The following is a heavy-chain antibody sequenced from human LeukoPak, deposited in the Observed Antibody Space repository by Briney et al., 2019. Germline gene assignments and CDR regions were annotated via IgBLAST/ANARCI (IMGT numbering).Heavy chain of an antibody. CDR3: AREWHHVFDY. CDR1: GGSISTYY. J-gene: IGHJ4*02. CDR2: IYYSGST. D-gene: IGHD5-12*01. Sequence: PSETLSLTCTVSGGSISTYYWSWIRQPPGKGLEWIGYIYYSGSTNYNPSLKSRVTISVDTSKNQFSLKLSSVTAADTAVYYCAREWHHVFDYWGQGNLVTVSS. V-gene: IGHV4-59*01.